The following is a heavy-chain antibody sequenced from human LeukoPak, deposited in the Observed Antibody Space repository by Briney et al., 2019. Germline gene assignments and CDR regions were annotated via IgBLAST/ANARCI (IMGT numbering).Heavy chain of an antibody. J-gene: IGHJ6*03. CDR2: IIPILGTA. V-gene: IGHV1-69*05. D-gene: IGHD6-13*01. Sequence: SVKVSCKASGGTFSSYAISWVRQAPGQGLEWMGGIIPILGTANYAQKFQGRVTITTDESTSTAYMELSSLRSEDTAVYYCAGTAAGSYYYMDVWGKGTTVTVSS. CDR3: AGTAAGSYYYMDV. CDR1: GGTFSSYA.